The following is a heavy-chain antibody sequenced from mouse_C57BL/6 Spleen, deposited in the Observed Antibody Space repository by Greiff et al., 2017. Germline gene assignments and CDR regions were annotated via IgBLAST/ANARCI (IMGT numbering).Heavy chain of an antibody. CDR1: GYTFTGYW. J-gene: IGHJ3*01. Sequence: QVQLQQSGAELMKPGASVKLSCKATGYTFTGYWIEWVKQRPGHGLEWIGEILPGSGSTNYNEKFKGKATFTAATSSNTAYMQLSSLTTEDSAIYYCARRRVSGWFAYWGQGTLVTVSA. CDR3: ARRRVSGWFAY. CDR2: ILPGSGST. V-gene: IGHV1-9*01. D-gene: IGHD3-2*02.